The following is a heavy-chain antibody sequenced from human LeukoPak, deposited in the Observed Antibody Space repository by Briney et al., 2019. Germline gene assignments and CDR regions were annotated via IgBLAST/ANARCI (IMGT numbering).Heavy chain of an antibody. Sequence: PSETLSLTCSVSIGSISSSKWWSWVRQSPVKGLEWIGEIYLYGTTNYNPSFTSRVTMSVDGSRNQFSLKLTSVTAADTAVYYCARQKWEQQGRDYYFNGLDVWGPGTTVIVSS. D-gene: IGHD1/OR15-1a*01. V-gene: IGHV4-4*02. CDR3: ARQKWEQQGRDYYFNGLDV. J-gene: IGHJ6*02. CDR2: IYLYGTT. CDR1: IGSISSSKW.